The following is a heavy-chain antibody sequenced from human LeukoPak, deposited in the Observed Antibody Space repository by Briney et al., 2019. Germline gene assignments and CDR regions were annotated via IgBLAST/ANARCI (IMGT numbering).Heavy chain of an antibody. Sequence: GGSLRLSCADSGFTFSTYSMNWVTQAPGKGLEWVSSISSSSRYIYYADSVKGRFTISRDNANNSLYLQMDSLRAEDTAVYYCARDVGTPYDFYHWGQGTLVTVSS. CDR3: ARDVGTPYDFYH. D-gene: IGHD3-3*01. J-gene: IGHJ4*02. V-gene: IGHV3-21*01. CDR1: GFTFSTYS. CDR2: ISSSSRYI.